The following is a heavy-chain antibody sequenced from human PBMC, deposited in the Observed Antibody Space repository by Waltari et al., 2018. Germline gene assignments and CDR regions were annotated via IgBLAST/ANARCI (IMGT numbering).Heavy chain of an antibody. CDR2: MSGSGLI. J-gene: IGHJ6*02. CDR1: GFTLTSSP. V-gene: IGHV3-23*01. CDR3: AKDEGNRRAPTFGMDV. D-gene: IGHD3-16*01. Sequence: EMQLLDSGGGLAQPGGSVRLSCAASGFTLTSSPLNWVRQSLGRGLEWVSLMSGSGLIDYADSVKGRFTISRDNSKNTVFLQMDSLRAEDTAVYYCAKDEGNRRAPTFGMDVWGRGTTVIVS.